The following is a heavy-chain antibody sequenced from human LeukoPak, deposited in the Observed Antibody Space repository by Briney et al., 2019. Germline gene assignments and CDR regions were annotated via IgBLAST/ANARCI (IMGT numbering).Heavy chain of an antibody. D-gene: IGHD3-10*01. J-gene: IGHJ4*02. Sequence: SETLSLTCPVSGGSISSGSYYWSWIRQPAGKGLEWIGRIYTSGSTNYNPSLKSRVTISVDTSKNQFSLKLSSVTAADTAVYYCARDAMVRGVSYWGQGTLVTVSS. CDR1: GGSISSGSYY. V-gene: IGHV4-61*02. CDR2: IYTSGST. CDR3: ARDAMVRGVSY.